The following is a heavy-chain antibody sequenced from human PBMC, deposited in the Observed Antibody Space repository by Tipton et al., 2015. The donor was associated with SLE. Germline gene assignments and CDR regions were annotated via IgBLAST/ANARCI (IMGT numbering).Heavy chain of an antibody. J-gene: IGHJ4*02. V-gene: IGHV4-61*09. CDR3: ARGWYCSGGSCPDY. Sequence: LRLSCTVSGGSISSGNYYWSWIRQPAGKGLEWIGNIYTSGSTNYNPSLKSRVTISVDTSKNQFSLKLSSVTAADTAVYYCARGWYCSGGSCPDYWGQGTLVTVSS. D-gene: IGHD2-15*01. CDR1: GGSISSGNYY. CDR2: IYTSGST.